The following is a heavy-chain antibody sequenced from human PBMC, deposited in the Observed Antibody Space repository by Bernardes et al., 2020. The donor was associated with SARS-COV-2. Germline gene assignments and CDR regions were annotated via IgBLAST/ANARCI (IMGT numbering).Heavy chain of an antibody. J-gene: IGHJ4*02. V-gene: IGHV1-2*02. CDR1: GYTFTGYY. CDR3: ARQGEQPLDY. CDR2: INPNSGVT. D-gene: IGHD3-16*01. Sequence: ASVKVSCKASGYTFTGYYMHWVRQAPGQGLEWMGWINPNSGVTKYAQNFQGRVTMTRDTSISTAYMELSRLRYDDTAVYYCARQGEQPLDYWGQGTLVTVSS.